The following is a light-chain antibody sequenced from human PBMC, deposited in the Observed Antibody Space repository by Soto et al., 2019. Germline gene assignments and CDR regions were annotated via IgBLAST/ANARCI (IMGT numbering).Light chain of an antibody. J-gene: IGKJ1*01. CDR2: KAS. V-gene: IGKV1-5*03. CDR1: QSINNW. Sequence: DIQMTQSPSTLSASVGDRVTITCRASQSINNWLAWYQQKPGKAPKLFIFKASTLESGVPSRFSGSGSGTEFTLSISSLQPDDFATYFCQQYESFPRTFGQGTKVKSN. CDR3: QQYESFPRT.